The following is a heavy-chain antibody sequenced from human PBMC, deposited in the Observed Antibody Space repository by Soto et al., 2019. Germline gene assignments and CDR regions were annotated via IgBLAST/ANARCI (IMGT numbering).Heavy chain of an antibody. V-gene: IGHV4-4*07. CDR3: AREYAVDLWFGELLESYWYFDL. J-gene: IGHJ2*01. D-gene: IGHD3-10*01. Sequence: SETLSLTCTVSGGSISSYYWSWIRQPAGKGLEWIGRIYTSGSTNYNPSLKSRVTMSVDTSKNQFSLKLSSVTAADTAVYYCAREYAVDLWFGELLESYWYFDLWGRDTLVTVSS. CDR2: IYTSGST. CDR1: GGSISSYY.